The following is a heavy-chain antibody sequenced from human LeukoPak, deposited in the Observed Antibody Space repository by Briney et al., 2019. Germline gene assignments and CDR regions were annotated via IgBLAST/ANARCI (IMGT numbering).Heavy chain of an antibody. J-gene: IGHJ1*01. CDR2: ISAYNGYT. CDR3: ARDKAVTTEVTQHFQQ. V-gene: IGHV1-18*01. CDR1: GYTFTNYG. D-gene: IGHD4-23*01. Sequence: GASVKVSCKASGYTFTNYGFSWVRQAPGQGLEGMGWISAYNGYTDYAQKFQFRVTMTTDTSTSTAYMDLRSLRSDDTAVYYCARDKAVTTEVTQHFQQWGHGTLVTVSS.